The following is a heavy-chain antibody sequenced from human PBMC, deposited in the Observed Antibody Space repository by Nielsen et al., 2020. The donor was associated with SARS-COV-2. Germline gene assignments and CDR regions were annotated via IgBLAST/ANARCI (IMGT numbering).Heavy chain of an antibody. CDR2: MYSSGST. V-gene: IGHV4-59*08. Sequence: SETLSLTCTVSGGSITSYYWSWIRQPPGKTLEWIGDMYSSGSTNFNPSLKSRVTISVDTSKNHFSLNLTSVTAADTAVYYCARHQAESTSYALAFDIWGQGTVVTVSS. J-gene: IGHJ3*02. CDR1: GGSITSYY. CDR3: ARHQAESTSYALAFDI. D-gene: IGHD2-2*01.